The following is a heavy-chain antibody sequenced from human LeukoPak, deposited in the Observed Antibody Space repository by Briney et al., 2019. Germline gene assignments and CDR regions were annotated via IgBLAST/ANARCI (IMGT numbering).Heavy chain of an antibody. CDR1: GFTFSGYG. J-gene: IGHJ4*02. CDR3: AKAGIGVVGYFDY. CDR2: ISNDGNNK. D-gene: IGHD6-19*01. V-gene: IGHV3-30*18. Sequence: PGGSLRLSCAASGFTFSGYGMHWVRQAPGKGLEWVAVISNDGNNKHYADSVKGRFTISRDNSKNTLYLQMNSLRDEDTALYYCAKAGIGVVGYFDYWGQGTLVTVSS.